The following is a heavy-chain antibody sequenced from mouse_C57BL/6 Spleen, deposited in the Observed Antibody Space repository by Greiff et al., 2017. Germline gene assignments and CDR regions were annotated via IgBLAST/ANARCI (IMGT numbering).Heavy chain of an antibody. V-gene: IGHV1-61*01. J-gene: IGHJ4*01. CDR2: IYPSDSET. CDR1: GYTFTSYW. CDR3: AREGRSRDAVDY. Sequence: QVHVKQPGAELVRPGSSVKLSCKASGYTFTSYWMDWVKQRPGQGLEWIGNIYPSDSETHYNQKFKDKATLTVDKSSSTAYMQLSSLTSEDSAVYYCAREGRSRDAVDYWGQGTSVTVSS.